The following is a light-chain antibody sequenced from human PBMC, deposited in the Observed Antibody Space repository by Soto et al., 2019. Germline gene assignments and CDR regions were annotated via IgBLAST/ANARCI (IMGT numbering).Light chain of an antibody. CDR2: TNN. CDR1: SSNIETNT. Sequence: QAVVTQPPSASGTPGQRVTLSWSGSSSNIETNTVSWYQQLPGTAPKLLIYTNNQRPSGVPDRFSGSKSGTSASLAISGLQSEDEADYYCAAWDDSLNGWVFGGGTKLTVL. CDR3: AAWDDSLNGWV. J-gene: IGLJ3*02. V-gene: IGLV1-44*01.